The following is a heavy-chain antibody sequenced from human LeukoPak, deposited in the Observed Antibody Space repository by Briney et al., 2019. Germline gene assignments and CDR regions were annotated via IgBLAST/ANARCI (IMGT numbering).Heavy chain of an antibody. CDR3: AKFRFSCSSISCYSFDY. D-gene: IGHD2-2*02. J-gene: IGHJ4*02. CDR1: GFTFSSYE. CDR2: ISSSGSTI. V-gene: IGHV3-48*03. Sequence: GGSLRLSCAASGFTFSSYEMNWVRQAPGKGLEWVSYISSSGSTIYYADTVKGRFTIPRDNAKNSLYLQMNSLRAEDTAVYYCAKFRFSCSSISCYSFDYWGQGTLVTVSS.